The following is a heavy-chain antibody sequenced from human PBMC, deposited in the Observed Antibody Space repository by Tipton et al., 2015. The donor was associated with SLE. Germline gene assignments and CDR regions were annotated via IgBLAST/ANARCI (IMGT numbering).Heavy chain of an antibody. CDR3: ARDLITAAERKPSV. CDR2: IYYSGST. D-gene: IGHD6-13*01. J-gene: IGHJ6*02. V-gene: IGHV4-39*07. Sequence: TLSLTCTVSGGSISSSSYYWGWIRQPPGKGLEWLGSIYYSGSTYYNPSLKSRVTISVDMSKNQFSLKLTSVTAADTAVYYCARDLITAAERKPSVWGQGTTVTVSS. CDR1: GGSISSSSYY.